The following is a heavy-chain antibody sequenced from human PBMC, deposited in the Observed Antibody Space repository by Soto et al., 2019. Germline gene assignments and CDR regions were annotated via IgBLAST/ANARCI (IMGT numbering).Heavy chain of an antibody. Sequence: GSLRLSCAASGXTWMHWLRQAPGKGLVLVSRINPDGTNADYADSVRGRFIISRDNAKNTLFLQMNSLRAEDTAFYYCASETGRGSGSYYFDYWGQGSRGTVS. CDR1: GXTW. J-gene: IGHJ4*02. V-gene: IGHV3-74*01. CDR2: INPDGTNA. CDR3: ASETGRGSGSYYFDY. D-gene: IGHD3-16*01.